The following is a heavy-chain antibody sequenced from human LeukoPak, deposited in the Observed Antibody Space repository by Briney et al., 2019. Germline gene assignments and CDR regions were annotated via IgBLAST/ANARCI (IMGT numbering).Heavy chain of an antibody. CDR1: GGSISSYY. J-gene: IGHJ4*02. Sequence: SGTLSLTCTASGGSISSYYWSWIRQPPGKGLEWIGYIYYSGSTNYNPSLKSRVTISVDTSKNQFSLKLSSVTAADTAVYYCARPPMYMVSPFDYWGQGTLVTVSS. V-gene: IGHV4-59*08. CDR3: ARPPMYMVSPFDY. CDR2: IYYSGST. D-gene: IGHD4/OR15-4a*01.